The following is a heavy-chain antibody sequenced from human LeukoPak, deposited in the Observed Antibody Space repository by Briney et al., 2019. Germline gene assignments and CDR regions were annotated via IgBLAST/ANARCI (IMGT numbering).Heavy chain of an antibody. Sequence: GGSLRLSCAASGFTFSNYAMSWVRQALGKGLEWVSVISGSGGRTFYADSVTGRFTISRDNSKNTLYLQVNSLRAEDTAVYYCAKTDYSDSSGYYDYWGQGTLVTVSS. D-gene: IGHD3-22*01. V-gene: IGHV3-23*01. CDR1: GFTFSNYA. CDR2: ISGSGGRT. J-gene: IGHJ4*02. CDR3: AKTDYSDSSGYYDY.